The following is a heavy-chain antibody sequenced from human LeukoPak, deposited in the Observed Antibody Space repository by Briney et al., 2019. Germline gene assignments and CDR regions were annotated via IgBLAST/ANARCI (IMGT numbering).Heavy chain of an antibody. CDR3: AKGDDIGKHPTRAYYFDI. J-gene: IGHJ4*02. CDR1: GFIFSRHA. D-gene: IGHD5-24*01. Sequence: SGGFLRLSCAASGFIFSRHAMSWVRQAPGKGLEWVSTTGLESVHTLCADSVQGRFTVSRDNSRNTLDLQMDNLRVDDTAVYYCAKGDDIGKHPTRAYYFDIWGQGTLVTVSS. CDR2: TGLESVHT. V-gene: IGHV3-23*01.